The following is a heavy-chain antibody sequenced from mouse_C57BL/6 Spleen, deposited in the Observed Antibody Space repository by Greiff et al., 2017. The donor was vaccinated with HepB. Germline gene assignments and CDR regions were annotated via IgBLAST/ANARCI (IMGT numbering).Heavy chain of an antibody. Sequence: EQSGPGLVQPSQSLSITCTVSGFSLTSYGVHWVRQSPGKGLEWLGVIWSGGSTDYNAAFISRLSISKDNSKSQVFFKMNSLQADDTAIYYCARNDYDYDEGYYAMDYWGQGTSVTVSS. V-gene: IGHV2-2*01. CDR3: ARNDYDYDEGYYAMDY. CDR1: GFSLTSYG. D-gene: IGHD2-4*01. J-gene: IGHJ4*01. CDR2: IWSGGST.